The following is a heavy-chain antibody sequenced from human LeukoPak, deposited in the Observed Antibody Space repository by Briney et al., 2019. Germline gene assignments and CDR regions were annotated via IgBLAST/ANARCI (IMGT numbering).Heavy chain of an antibody. CDR1: GGSLSGYR. V-gene: IGHV4-34*01. D-gene: IGHD3-10*01. CDR3: ARVFGYYYYYLDV. CDR2: VGHSGST. Sequence: SETLSLTCEVYGGSLSGYRWTWIRQPPGKGLEWIGEVGHSGSTTYTSSLEGRVTITADNSKNQFSLSLTSVTAADTAVYYCARVFGYYYYYLDVWGKGTTVTVSS. J-gene: IGHJ6*03.